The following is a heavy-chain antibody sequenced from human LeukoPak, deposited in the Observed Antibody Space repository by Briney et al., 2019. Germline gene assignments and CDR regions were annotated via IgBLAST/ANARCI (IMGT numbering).Heavy chain of an antibody. V-gene: IGHV3-13*01. CDR3: ARHWYYGGGFDI. CDR2: IGKAGDT. J-gene: IGHJ3*02. Sequence: GGSLRLSCTASGFTFSNYDMHWARQVPGEGLEWVSGIGKAGDTHYPGSVKGRFTISRENGRNSLYLQMNSLRAGDTAVYYCARHWYYGGGFDIWGQGTMVTVSS. D-gene: IGHD4-23*01. CDR1: GFTFSNYD.